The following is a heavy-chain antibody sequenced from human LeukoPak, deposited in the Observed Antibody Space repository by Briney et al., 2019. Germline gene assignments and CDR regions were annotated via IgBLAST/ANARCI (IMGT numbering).Heavy chain of an antibody. D-gene: IGHD2-15*01. Sequence: PSETLSLTCTVSGGSISSSSYYWGWIRQPPGKGLEWIGSIYYSGSTYYNPSLKSRVTMSVDTSKNQFSLKLSSVTAADTAVYYWAREGGSRMDVWGQGTTVTVSS. CDR1: GGSISSSSYY. V-gene: IGHV4-39*07. CDR2: IYYSGST. CDR3: AREGGSRMDV. J-gene: IGHJ6*02.